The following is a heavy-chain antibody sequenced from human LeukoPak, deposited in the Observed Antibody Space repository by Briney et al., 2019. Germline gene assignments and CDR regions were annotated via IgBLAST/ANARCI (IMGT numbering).Heavy chain of an antibody. Sequence: GGSLRLSCEASGFTFTGYSMNWVRQAPGKGLEWLSYIGIGGNTILYADFVKGRFTISRDNAKNSLSLQMNSLRDEDTAVYYCATDKDWAFDYWGQGTQVTVSS. J-gene: IGHJ4*02. CDR1: GFTFTGYS. CDR2: IGIGGNTI. D-gene: IGHD3-9*01. V-gene: IGHV3-48*02. CDR3: ATDKDWAFDY.